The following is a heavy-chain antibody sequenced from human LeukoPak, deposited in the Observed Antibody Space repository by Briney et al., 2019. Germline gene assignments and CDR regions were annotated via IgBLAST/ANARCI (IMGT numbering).Heavy chain of an antibody. J-gene: IGHJ6*03. D-gene: IGHD4-11*01. Sequence: ASVKVSCKASGYTFTGYYMHWVRQAPGQGLEWLGIINPSGGSTSYAQKFQGRVTMTRDMSTSTVYMDLSSLRSEDTALYYCARGRLGDSYYYMDVWGKGTTVTVSS. CDR1: GYTFTGYY. CDR3: ARGRLGDSYYYMDV. CDR2: INPSGGST. V-gene: IGHV1-46*01.